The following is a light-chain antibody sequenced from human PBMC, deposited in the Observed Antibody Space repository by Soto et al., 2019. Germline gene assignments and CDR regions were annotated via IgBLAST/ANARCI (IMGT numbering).Light chain of an antibody. CDR2: GAS. Sequence: EIVMTQSPATLSVSPGARATLSCRASQSVSSNLAWYQQKPGQAPTLLIYGASTRATGIPARFSGSGSGTEFTLTISSLQSEDFAVYYCQQYNNWPPWTFGQGTKVEI. V-gene: IGKV3-15*01. CDR3: QQYNNWPPWT. J-gene: IGKJ1*01. CDR1: QSVSSN.